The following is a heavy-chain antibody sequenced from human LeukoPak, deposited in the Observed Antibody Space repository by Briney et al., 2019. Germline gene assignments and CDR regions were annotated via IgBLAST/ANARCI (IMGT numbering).Heavy chain of an antibody. CDR2: IKQDGSEK. Sequence: PGGSLRLSCAASGFTFSSYWMSWVRQAPGKGLEWVANIKQDGSEKYYVDSVKGRFTISRDNAKNSLYLQMNSLRAEDTAVYYCARDSHDFWRIGDDAFDIWGQGTMVTVSS. CDR1: GFTFSSYW. D-gene: IGHD3-3*01. CDR3: ARDSHDFWRIGDDAFDI. J-gene: IGHJ3*02. V-gene: IGHV3-7*01.